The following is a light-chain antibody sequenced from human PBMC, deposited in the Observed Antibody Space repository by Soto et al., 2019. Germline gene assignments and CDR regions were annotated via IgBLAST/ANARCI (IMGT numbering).Light chain of an antibody. V-gene: IGKV3-11*01. J-gene: IGKJ5*01. CDR2: DAS. CDR1: QSVSTY. Sequence: EVVLTQSPDTLSLPPGDRATLSCRASQSVSTYLAWYQQKPGQAPRLLIYDASNRATGIPARFSGSGSGTDFTLTISSLEPEDFAVYYCQQRSDWPPITFGQGTRLEIK. CDR3: QQRSDWPPIT.